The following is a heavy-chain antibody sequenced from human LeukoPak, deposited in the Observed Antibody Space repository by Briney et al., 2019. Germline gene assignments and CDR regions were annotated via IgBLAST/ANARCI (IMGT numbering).Heavy chain of an antibody. V-gene: IGHV3-9*03. Sequence: PGGSLKLSCAASAFTFDDYAMHWVRQAPGKGLEWVSGISWNSGSIGYADSVKGRFTISRDNAKNSLYLQMNSLRAEDMALYYCAKGSYASSGYYNFDYWVQGTLVTVSS. CDR3: AKGSYASSGYYNFDY. J-gene: IGHJ4*02. CDR1: AFTFDDYA. D-gene: IGHD3-22*01. CDR2: ISWNSGSI.